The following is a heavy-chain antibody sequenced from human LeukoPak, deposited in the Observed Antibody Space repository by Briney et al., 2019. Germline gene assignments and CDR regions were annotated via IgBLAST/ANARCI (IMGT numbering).Heavy chain of an antibody. J-gene: IGHJ1*01. Sequence: PGGSLRLSCAASGFTFSNYAMSWARQAPGKGLEWVSAISGSGGSTYYADSVKGRFTISRDNSKNTLYLQMSSLRAEDTAVYYCVKTYSGSLYSPEYFQHWGQGTLVTVSS. CDR3: VKTYSGSLYSPEYFQH. CDR1: GFTFSNYA. V-gene: IGHV3-23*01. D-gene: IGHD1-26*01. CDR2: ISGSGGST.